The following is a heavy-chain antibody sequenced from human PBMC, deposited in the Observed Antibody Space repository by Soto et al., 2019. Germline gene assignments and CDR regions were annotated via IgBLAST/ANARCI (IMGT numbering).Heavy chain of an antibody. CDR2: INPSGGST. Sequence: GASVKVSCKASGYTFTSYYMHWVRQAPGQGLEWMGIINPSGGSTSYAQKFQGRVTMTRDTSTSTVYMELSSLRSEDTAVYYCAQIYGDYDDYYYGMDVWGQGTTVTVSS. D-gene: IGHD4-17*01. CDR3: AQIYGDYDDYYYGMDV. J-gene: IGHJ6*02. V-gene: IGHV1-46*03. CDR1: GYTFTSYY.